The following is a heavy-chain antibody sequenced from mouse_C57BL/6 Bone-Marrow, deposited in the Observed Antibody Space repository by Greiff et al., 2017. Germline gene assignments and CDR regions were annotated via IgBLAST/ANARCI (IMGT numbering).Heavy chain of an antibody. CDR2: IHPSDSDT. V-gene: IGHV1-74*01. J-gene: IGHJ3*01. Sequence: VQLQQPGAELVKPGASVKVSCKASGYTFTSYWMHWVKQRPGQGLEWIGRIHPSDSDTIHTQKFKGKAPLTVDKSSSTPDMQPRSLTSEDSAVTDCAIEYRLPGAWFADWGQGTLVTVSA. CDR3: AIEYRLPGAWFAD. CDR1: GYTFTSYW. D-gene: IGHD2-14*01.